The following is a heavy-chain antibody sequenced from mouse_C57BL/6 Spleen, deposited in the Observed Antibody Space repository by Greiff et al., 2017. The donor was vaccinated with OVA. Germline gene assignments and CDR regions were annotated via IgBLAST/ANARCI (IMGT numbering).Heavy chain of an antibody. D-gene: IGHD2-5*01. J-gene: IGHJ4*01. V-gene: IGHV7-3*01. Sequence: EVMLVESGGGLVQPGGSLSLSCAASGFTFTDYYMSWVRQPPGKALEWLGFIRNKANGYTTEYSASVKGRFTISRDNSQSILYLQMNALRAEDSATYYCARYRGYSNYDFYYYAMDYWGQGTSVTVSS. CDR1: GFTFTDYY. CDR2: IRNKANGYTT. CDR3: ARYRGYSNYDFYYYAMDY.